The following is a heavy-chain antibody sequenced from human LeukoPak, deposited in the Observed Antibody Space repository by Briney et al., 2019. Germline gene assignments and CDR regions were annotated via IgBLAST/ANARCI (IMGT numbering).Heavy chain of an antibody. CDR1: GFTFSSYA. V-gene: IGHV3-23*01. J-gene: IGHJ4*02. CDR2: ISGSGGST. D-gene: IGHD3-10*01. Sequence: GGSLRLSCAASGFTFSSYAMSWVRQAPGKGLEWVSAISGSGGSTYYADSVKGRFTISRDNSKNTLYLQMNSLRAEDTAVYYCARGGVDYYGSGTYYIMYYFDYWGQGALVTVSS. CDR3: ARGGVDYYGSGTYYIMYYFDY.